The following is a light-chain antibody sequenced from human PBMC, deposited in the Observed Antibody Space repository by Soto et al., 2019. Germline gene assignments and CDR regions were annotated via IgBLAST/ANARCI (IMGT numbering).Light chain of an antibody. CDR1: SSNIESNY. J-gene: IGLJ1*01. CDR3: ATWDSSLSAGV. CDR2: DNN. V-gene: IGLV1-51*01. Sequence: QTVVTQPPSVSAAPGQKVTISCSGSSSNIESNYVSWYQHVPGTAPKLLIYDNNNRPSGIPDRFSGSKSGTSATLGITGLQTGDEADYYCATWDSSLSAGVFGTGTKVTV.